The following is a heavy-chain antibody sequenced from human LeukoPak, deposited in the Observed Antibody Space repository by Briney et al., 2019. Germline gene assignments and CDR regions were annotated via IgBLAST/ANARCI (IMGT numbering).Heavy chain of an antibody. CDR3: AKESENYDSPGSTFDF. V-gene: IGHV3-53*05. J-gene: IGHJ4*02. CDR2: IYSGGST. CDR1: GFTVSSNY. D-gene: IGHD3-22*01. Sequence: GGSLRLSCAASGFTVSSNYMSWVRQAPGKGLEWVSVIYSGGSTYYADSVKGRFTISRDNSKNTLYLQMNSLRAEDTAVHYCAKESENYDSPGSTFDFWGQGTLVTVSS.